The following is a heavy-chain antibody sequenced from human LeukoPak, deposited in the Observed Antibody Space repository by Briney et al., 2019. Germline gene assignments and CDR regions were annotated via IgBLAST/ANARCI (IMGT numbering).Heavy chain of an antibody. J-gene: IGHJ4*02. V-gene: IGHV4-38-2*01. CDR3: FTPAVDY. D-gene: IGHD3-10*01. Sequence: SETLSLTCVVTGYSISSGHYWGWIRQPPGKGLEWIGSIYHSGGTYYNPSLKSRVTISVDTSKNQFSLKMKSVTAADTAVYAGFTPAVDYCSQGTLVTVSS. CDR1: GYSISSGHY. CDR2: IYHSGGT.